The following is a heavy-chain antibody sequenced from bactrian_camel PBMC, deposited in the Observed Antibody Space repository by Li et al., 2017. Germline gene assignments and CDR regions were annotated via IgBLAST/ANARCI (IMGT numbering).Heavy chain of an antibody. CDR2: IASGGGST. CDR1: GFTFSSYT. J-gene: IGHJ4*01. Sequence: VQLVESGGGLVQPGGSLTLSCAASGFTFSSYTMNWVRQAPGKGLEWVSGIASGGGSTYYADSVKGRFTISRDDTANLVYLQMNSLTSEDTALYYCATQIGLGQGTQVTVS. V-gene: IGHV3S40*01.